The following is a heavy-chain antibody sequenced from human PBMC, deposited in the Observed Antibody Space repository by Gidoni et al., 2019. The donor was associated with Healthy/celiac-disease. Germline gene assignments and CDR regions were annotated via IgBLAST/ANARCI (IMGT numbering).Heavy chain of an antibody. V-gene: IGHV1-2*04. CDR1: GYTFTGYY. CDR3: ARANPPHSSGWYRNNYYYGMDV. Sequence: QVQLVQSGAEVTKPGASVKVSCKASGYTFTGYYMHWVRQAPGQGLEWMGWINPNSGGTNCAQKFQGWVTMTRDTSISTAYMELSRLRSDDTAVYYCARANPPHSSGWYRNNYYYGMDVWGQGTTVTVSS. J-gene: IGHJ6*02. D-gene: IGHD6-19*01. CDR2: INPNSGGT.